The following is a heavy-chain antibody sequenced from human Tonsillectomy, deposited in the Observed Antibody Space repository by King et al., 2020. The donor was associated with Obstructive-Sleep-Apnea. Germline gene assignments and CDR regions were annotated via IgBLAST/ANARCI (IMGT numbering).Heavy chain of an antibody. Sequence: VQLVESGGGLVQPGGSLRLSCAASGFTVSSNYMSWVRQAPGKGLEWVSVMYSGGSTYYADSVKGRFTISRHNSKNTLYLQMNSLRAEDTAVYYCARARCSGGSCYSYYFDYWGQGTLVTVSS. CDR1: GFTVSSNY. CDR3: ARARCSGGSCYSYYFDY. V-gene: IGHV3-53*04. D-gene: IGHD2-15*01. J-gene: IGHJ4*02. CDR2: MYSGGST.